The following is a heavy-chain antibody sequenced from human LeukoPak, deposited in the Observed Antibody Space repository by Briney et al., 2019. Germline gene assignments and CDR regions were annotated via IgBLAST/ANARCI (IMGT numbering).Heavy chain of an antibody. CDR3: ARDYSGYGGYD. D-gene: IGHD5-12*01. CDR1: GFSFSDHW. V-gene: IGHV3-7*03. J-gene: IGHJ4*02. CDR2: IKKDGSEQ. Sequence: GGSLRLSCVASGFSFSDHWMNWFRQAPGKGLEWVATIKKDGSEQYYVDSMKGRLTISRDNSKNTLYLQMNSLRAEDTAVYYCARDYSGYGGYDWGQGTLVTVSS.